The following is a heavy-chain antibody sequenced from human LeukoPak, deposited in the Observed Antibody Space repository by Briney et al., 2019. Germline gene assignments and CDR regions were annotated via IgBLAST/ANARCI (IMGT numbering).Heavy chain of an antibody. D-gene: IGHD6-6*01. Sequence: ASVKVSCTASGYNFSNYGISWVRQAPGQGLEWMGWISAYNRNTNYAQKLQDRVTLTTDTSTTTAYMELRSLRSDDTAVYYCALTGGIAARPDYYYYYMDVWGKGTTVTVSS. J-gene: IGHJ6*03. CDR2: ISAYNRNT. CDR1: GYNFSNYG. CDR3: ALTGGIAARPDYYYYYMDV. V-gene: IGHV1-18*01.